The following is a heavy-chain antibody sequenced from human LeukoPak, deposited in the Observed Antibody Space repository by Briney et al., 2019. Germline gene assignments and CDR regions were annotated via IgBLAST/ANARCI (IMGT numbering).Heavy chain of an antibody. D-gene: IGHD3-10*01. CDR1: GGSISSYY. CDR2: IYYSGST. V-gene: IGHV4-59*01. CDR3: ARELLWFESHYFDY. J-gene: IGHJ4*02. Sequence: SETLSLTCTVSGGSISSYYWSWIRQPPGKGLEWIGYIYYSGSTNYNPSLKSRVTISVDTSKNQFSLKLSSVTAADTAVYYCARELLWFESHYFDYWGQGTLVTVSS.